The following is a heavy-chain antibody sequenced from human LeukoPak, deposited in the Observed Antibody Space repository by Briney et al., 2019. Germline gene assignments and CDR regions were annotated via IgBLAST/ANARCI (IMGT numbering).Heavy chain of an antibody. Sequence: TSETLSLTCTVSGGSISSSSYYWGWIRQPPGKGLEWIGNIYYSGSTNYNPSLKSRVTISVDTSKNQFSLKLSSVTAADTAVYYCARRTGGYYNFDYWGQGTLVTVSS. CDR1: GGSISSSSYY. D-gene: IGHD3-22*01. V-gene: IGHV4-39*07. J-gene: IGHJ4*02. CDR2: IYYSGST. CDR3: ARRTGGYYNFDY.